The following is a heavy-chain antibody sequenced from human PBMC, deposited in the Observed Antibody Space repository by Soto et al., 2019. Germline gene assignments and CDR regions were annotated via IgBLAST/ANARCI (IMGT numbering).Heavy chain of an antibody. CDR3: AKCSGWPRYSFDY. CDR2: ISGSGGST. CDR1: GFTFSSYA. V-gene: IGHV3-23*01. Sequence: EVQLLESGGGLVQPGGSLRLSCAASGFTFSSYAMSWVRQAPGKGLEWVSAISGSGGSTYYADSVKGRFTISRDKSKNTLYLQMNSLRAEDTAVYYCAKCSGWPRYSFDYWSHGTLVTVSS. J-gene: IGHJ4*01. D-gene: IGHD6-19*01.